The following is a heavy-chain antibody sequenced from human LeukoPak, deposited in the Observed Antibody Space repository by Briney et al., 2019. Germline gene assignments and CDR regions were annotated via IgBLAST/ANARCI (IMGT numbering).Heavy chain of an antibody. D-gene: IGHD1-1*01. CDR2: IYPGDSDT. CDR3: ARGKSSNWIDVYDWFDP. CDR1: GYGFTSYW. V-gene: IGHV5-51*01. Sequence: GAPPKIPSRGAGYGFTSYWIGWGRRMPGKDLEWRGVIYPGDSDTRYSPYFQGQVTTSADQSIRTAYLQWSSLKASDPAMYYCARGKSSNWIDVYDWFDPWGQGTLVTVSS. J-gene: IGHJ5*02.